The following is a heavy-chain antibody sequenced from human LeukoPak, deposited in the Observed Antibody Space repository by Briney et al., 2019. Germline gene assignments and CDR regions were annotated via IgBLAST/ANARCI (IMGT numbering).Heavy chain of an antibody. CDR1: GFTFDDYG. V-gene: IGHV3-20*01. Sequence: GGSLRLSCAASGFTFDDYGMSWVRQAPGKGLEWVSGINWNGGSTGYADSVKGRFTISRDNAKNSLYLQMNSLRAEDTALYHCARDGWRQQLDALGPESYYYYGMDVWGQGTTVTVSS. D-gene: IGHD6-13*01. CDR2: INWNGGST. CDR3: ARDGWRQQLDALGPESYYYYGMDV. J-gene: IGHJ6*02.